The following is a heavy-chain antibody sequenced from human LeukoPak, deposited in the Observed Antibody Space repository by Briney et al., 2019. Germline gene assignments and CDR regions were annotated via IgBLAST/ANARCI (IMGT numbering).Heavy chain of an antibody. V-gene: IGHV4-34*01. CDR2: INHSGST. J-gene: IGHJ4*02. CDR1: GGSFSGYY. Sequence: PSETLSLTCAVYGGSFSGYYWSWIRQPPGKGLEWIGEINHSGSTNYNPSLKSRVTISVDTSKNQFSLKLSSVTAADTAVYYCARPHPAYSSDYWGQGTLVTVSS. CDR3: ARPHPAYSSDY. D-gene: IGHD6-13*01.